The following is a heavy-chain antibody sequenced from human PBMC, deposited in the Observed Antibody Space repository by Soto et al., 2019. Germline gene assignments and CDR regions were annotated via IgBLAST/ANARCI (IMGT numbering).Heavy chain of an antibody. D-gene: IGHD4-17*01. Sequence: SETLSLTCAVSGGSISSSNWWSWVRQPPGKGLEWIGEIYHSGSTNYNPSLKSRVTISVDKSKNQFSLTLSSVTAADTAVYYCARDRGADYVDYPHDYYRYGMAVWAKGPRSPSP. CDR1: GGSISSSNW. J-gene: IGHJ6*02. CDR3: ARDRGADYVDYPHDYYRYGMAV. V-gene: IGHV4-4*02. CDR2: IYHSGST.